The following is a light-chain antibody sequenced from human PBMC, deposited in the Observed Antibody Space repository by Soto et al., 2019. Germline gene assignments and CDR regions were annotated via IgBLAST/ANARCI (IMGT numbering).Light chain of an antibody. J-gene: IGKJ4*01. CDR1: QGISSY. V-gene: IGKV1-9*01. CDR2: GAS. CDR3: QQLNCHPLT. Sequence: IQLTQSPSSLSASVGDRVTITCRASQGISSYLAWYQQKPGKAPKLLISGASALQSGVPSRFSGSGSGTDFTRTFSSLQPEDFATYYCQQLNCHPLTFGGGTKVEIK.